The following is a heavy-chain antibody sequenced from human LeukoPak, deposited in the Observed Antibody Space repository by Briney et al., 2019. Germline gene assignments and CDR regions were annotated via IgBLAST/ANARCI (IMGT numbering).Heavy chain of an antibody. V-gene: IGHV3-9*01. J-gene: IGHJ4*02. D-gene: IGHD1-1*01. Sequence: GGSLRLSCAASGFTFDDYAMHWVRQAPGKGLEWVSGISWNSGSIGYADSVKGRFTISRDNAKNSLYLQMNSLRAEDTALYYCAKDFSWNDFTAFDYWGQGTLVTVSS. CDR1: GFTFDDYA. CDR3: AKDFSWNDFTAFDY. CDR2: ISWNSGSI.